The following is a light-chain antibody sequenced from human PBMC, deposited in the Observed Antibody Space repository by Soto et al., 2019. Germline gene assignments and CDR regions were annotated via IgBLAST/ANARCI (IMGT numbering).Light chain of an antibody. Sequence: QSVLTQPASVSGSPGQSITISCTGTSSDVGGYNYVSWYQHHPGKAPNLMIYDVSNRPSGVSNRFSGSKSGNTASLTISGLQAEDDADYYCSSHTTSSTPYVFGTGTKVTVL. J-gene: IGLJ1*01. V-gene: IGLV2-14*03. CDR1: SSDVGGYNY. CDR3: SSHTTSSTPYV. CDR2: DVS.